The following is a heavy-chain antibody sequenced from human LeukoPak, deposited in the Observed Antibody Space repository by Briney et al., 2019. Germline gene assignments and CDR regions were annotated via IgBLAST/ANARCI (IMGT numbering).Heavy chain of an antibody. Sequence: GGSLRLSCAASGFTFSSYSMNWVRQAPGKGLEWVSSISSSSNIYYADSVKGRCTISRDNAKNSLYLQMNSLRAEDTAVYYCASVRTQGIAVAGTVYHFDYWGQGTLVTVSS. CDR2: ISSSSNI. CDR1: GFTFSSYS. CDR3: ASVRTQGIAVAGTVYHFDY. V-gene: IGHV3-21*01. D-gene: IGHD6-19*01. J-gene: IGHJ4*02.